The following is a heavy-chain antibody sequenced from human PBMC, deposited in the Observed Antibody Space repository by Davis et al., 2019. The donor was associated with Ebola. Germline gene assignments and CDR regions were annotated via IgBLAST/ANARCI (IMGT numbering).Heavy chain of an antibody. CDR3: ARFYGDHGYYYGMDV. J-gene: IGHJ6*02. V-gene: IGHV1-2*04. CDR2: INPNSGGT. CDR1: GYTFTGYY. Sequence: ASVKVSCKASGYTFTGYYMHWVRQAPGQGLEWMGWINPNSGGTNYAQKFQGWVTMTRDTSISTAYMELSRLRSDDTAVYYCARFYGDHGYYYGMDVWGQGTTVTVSS. D-gene: IGHD4-17*01.